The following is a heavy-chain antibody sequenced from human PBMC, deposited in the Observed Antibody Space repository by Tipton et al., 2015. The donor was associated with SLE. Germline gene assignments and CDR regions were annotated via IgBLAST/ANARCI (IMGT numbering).Heavy chain of an antibody. V-gene: IGHV4-31*03. CDR3: ARQSAVGPGADS. Sequence: TLSLTCTVSCDSVITGAHYWSWIRHHPGKGLEWIGNIFYSGSTYYNPSLESRVTISIDRSQNQFSLSLTSLTAADTAVYYCARQSAVGPGADSWGQGTLVTVSS. CDR2: IFYSGST. CDR1: CDSVITGAHY. D-gene: IGHD3/OR15-3a*01. J-gene: IGHJ4*02.